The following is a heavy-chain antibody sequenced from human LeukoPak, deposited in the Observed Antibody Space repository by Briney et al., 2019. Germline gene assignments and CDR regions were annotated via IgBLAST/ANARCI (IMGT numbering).Heavy chain of an antibody. CDR3: AREPILGLLKFDP. V-gene: IGHV4-4*02. Sequence: SETLSLTCAVSGGSISSSNWWSWVRQPPGKGLEWIGETYHSGSTNYNPSLKSRVTISVDKSKNQFSLKLSSVTAADTAVYYCAREPILGLLKFDPWGQGTLVTVSS. J-gene: IGHJ5*02. CDR2: TYHSGST. CDR1: GGSISSSNW. D-gene: IGHD3-9*01.